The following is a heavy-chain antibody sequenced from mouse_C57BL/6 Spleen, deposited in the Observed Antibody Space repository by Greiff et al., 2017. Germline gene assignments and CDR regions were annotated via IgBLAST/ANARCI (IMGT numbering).Heavy chain of an antibody. D-gene: IGHD1-1*01. CDR2: INPNNGGT. CDR1: GYTFTDYY. CDR3: ARLYYGSSYGWYFDV. J-gene: IGHJ1*03. V-gene: IGHV1-26*01. Sequence: VQLQQSGPELVKPGASVKISCKASGYTFTDYYMNWVKQSHGKSLEWIGDINPNNGGTSYNQKFKGKATLTVDKSSSTAYMELRSLTSEDSAVYYCARLYYGSSYGWYFDVWGTGTTVTVSS.